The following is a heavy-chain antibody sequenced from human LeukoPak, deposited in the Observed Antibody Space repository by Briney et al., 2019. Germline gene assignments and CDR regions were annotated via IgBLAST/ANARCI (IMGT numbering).Heavy chain of an antibody. J-gene: IGHJ4*02. D-gene: IGHD3-9*01. Sequence: GGSLRLSCAAPGFTFSSYAMHWVRQAPGKGLEWVAVIWYDGSNKYYADSVKGRFTISRDNSKNTLYLQMNSLRAEDTAVYYCAREGADYDILTGYYNVVDYWGQGTLVTVSS. CDR1: GFTFSSYA. CDR3: AREGADYDILTGYYNVVDY. CDR2: IWYDGSNK. V-gene: IGHV3-33*08.